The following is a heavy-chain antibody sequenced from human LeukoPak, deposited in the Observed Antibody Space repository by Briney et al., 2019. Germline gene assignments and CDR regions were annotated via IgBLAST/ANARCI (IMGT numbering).Heavy chain of an antibody. Sequence: ASVKVSCKASGYTFTSYDINWVRQATGQGLERMGWMNPNSSNTGYAQKFQGRVTMTRNTSISTAYMELSSLRSEDTAVYYCARESYSSSSGFDYWGQGTLVTVSS. V-gene: IGHV1-8*01. CDR2: MNPNSSNT. CDR3: ARESYSSSSGFDY. CDR1: GYTFTSYD. D-gene: IGHD6-6*01. J-gene: IGHJ4*02.